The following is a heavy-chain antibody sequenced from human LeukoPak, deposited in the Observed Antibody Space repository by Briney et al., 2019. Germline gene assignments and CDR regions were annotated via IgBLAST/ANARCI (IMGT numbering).Heavy chain of an antibody. J-gene: IGHJ4*02. CDR3: ASDYSGYDLTDY. Sequence: GGSLRLSCAASGFTFSSYAMSWVRQAPGKGLEWVSAISGSGGSTYYADSVKGRFTISRDNAKNSLYLQMNSLRAEDTAVYYCASDYSGYDLTDYWGQGTLVTVSS. CDR1: GFTFSSYA. CDR2: ISGSGGST. V-gene: IGHV3-23*01. D-gene: IGHD5-12*01.